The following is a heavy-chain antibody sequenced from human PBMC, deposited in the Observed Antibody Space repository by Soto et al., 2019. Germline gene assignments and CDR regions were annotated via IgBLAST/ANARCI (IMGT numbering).Heavy chain of an antibody. J-gene: IGHJ5*02. Sequence: QVPLVQSGAEVKKPGSSVKVSCKASGGTFSSYTISWVRQAPGQGLEWMGRIIPILGIANYAQKFQGRVTITADKSTSTAYMELSSLRSEDTAVYYCARAGMGVATRAGWFDPWGQGTLVTVSS. CDR2: IIPILGIA. V-gene: IGHV1-69*02. D-gene: IGHD5-12*01. CDR1: GGTFSSYT. CDR3: ARAGMGVATRAGWFDP.